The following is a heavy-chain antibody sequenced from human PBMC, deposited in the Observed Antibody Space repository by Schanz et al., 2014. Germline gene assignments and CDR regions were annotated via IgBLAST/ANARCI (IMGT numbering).Heavy chain of an antibody. V-gene: IGHV1-18*01. CDR3: AKDAADFYDILTEEDY. CDR2: ISAYNGNT. J-gene: IGHJ4*02. Sequence: QVQLVQSGAEVKKPGASVKVSCKASGYTFTTYAMSWVRQAPGQGLEWVGWISAYNGNTKYPQKLQGRVTMTTDTTTGTAYRKLRSLISDATAVYSGAKDAADFYDILTEEDYWGQGTLVTVAS. D-gene: IGHD3-9*01. CDR1: GYTFTTYA.